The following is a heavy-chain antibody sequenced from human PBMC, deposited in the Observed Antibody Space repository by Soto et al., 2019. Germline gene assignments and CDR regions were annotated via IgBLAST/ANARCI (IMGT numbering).Heavy chain of an antibody. V-gene: IGHV1-18*01. D-gene: IGHD6-13*01. CDR1: GYTFTSYG. Sequence: QVQLVQSGAEVKKPGASVKVSCKASGYTFTSYGISWVRQAPGQGLEWMGWISACNGNTNYPQKLQGRVTMTTDTCTSTDYMELRSMRADDTAVYYCARETSIAAADYWGQGTRVTVSS. CDR2: ISACNGNT. J-gene: IGHJ4*02. CDR3: ARETSIAAADY.